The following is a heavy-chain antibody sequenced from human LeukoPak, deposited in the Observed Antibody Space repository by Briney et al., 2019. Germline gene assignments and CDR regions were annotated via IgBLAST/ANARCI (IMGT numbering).Heavy chain of an antibody. J-gene: IGHJ3*02. CDR1: GCTFSSYA. CDR3: ASPPRVAAAGTPSGDAFDI. CDR2: IIPIFGTA. Sequence: GASVKVSCKASGCTFSSYAISWVRQAPGQGLEWMGGIIPIFGTANYAQKFQGRVTITADKSTSTAYMELSSLRSEDTAVYYCASPPRVAAAGTPSGDAFDIWGQGTMVTVSS. V-gene: IGHV1-69*06. D-gene: IGHD6-13*01.